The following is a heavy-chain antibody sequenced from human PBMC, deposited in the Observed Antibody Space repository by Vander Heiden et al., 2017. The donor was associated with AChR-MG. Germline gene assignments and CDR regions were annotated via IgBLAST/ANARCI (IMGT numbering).Heavy chain of an antibody. V-gene: IGHV3-48*02. J-gene: IGHJ4*02. CDR1: GFTFSSYS. Sequence: EVQLVESGGGLVQPGGSLRLSCAASGFTFSSYSMNWVRQAPGKGLEWVSYISSSSSTIYYADSVKGRFTISRDNAKNSLYLQMNSLRDEDTAVYYCARDRYGYDILTGHAIDYFDYWGQGTLVAVSS. D-gene: IGHD3-9*01. CDR3: ARDRYGYDILTGHAIDYFDY. CDR2: ISSSSSTI.